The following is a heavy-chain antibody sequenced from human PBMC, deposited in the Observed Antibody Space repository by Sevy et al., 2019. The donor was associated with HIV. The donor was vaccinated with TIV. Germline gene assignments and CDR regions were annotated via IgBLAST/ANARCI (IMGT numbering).Heavy chain of an antibody. D-gene: IGHD6-19*01. CDR3: ARGEQWLSFNY. Sequence: GRSLRLSCAASGFTFSSYAMSWVRQAPGKGLEWVSAISGSGGSTYYADSVKGRFTISRDNSKNTLYLQMNSLRVEDTAIYYCARGEQWLSFNYWGQGTLVTVSS. CDR2: ISGSGGST. V-gene: IGHV3-23*01. J-gene: IGHJ4*02. CDR1: GFTFSSYA.